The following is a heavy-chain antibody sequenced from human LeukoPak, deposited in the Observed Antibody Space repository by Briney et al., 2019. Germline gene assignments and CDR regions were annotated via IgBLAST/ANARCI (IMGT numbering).Heavy chain of an antibody. D-gene: IGHD1-1*01. V-gene: IGHV3-74*01. CDR1: GFSFSDYW. J-gene: IGHJ3*02. Sequence: GGSLRLSCAPSGFSFSDYWMHWVRQAPGKGLAWVSRISTDGTTTNHADSVTGRFTISRDNAKNMLYLQMNSLRAEDTAVYYCVRGGLEPFDIWGQGTMVTVSS. CDR3: VRGGLEPFDI. CDR2: ISTDGTTT.